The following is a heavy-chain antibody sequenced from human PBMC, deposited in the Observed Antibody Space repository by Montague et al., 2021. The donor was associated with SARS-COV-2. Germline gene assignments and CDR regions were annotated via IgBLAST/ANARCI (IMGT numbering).Heavy chain of an antibody. Sequence: PALVKPTQTLTLTCTFSGFSLSTSGVGAGWIRQPPGKALEWLALIYWXXXKRYSPSLKSSLTIPKDNSKNHVVLTMTNMDPVDTATYYRSNCRITMVRGVINYYGMDVWGQGTTVTVSS. D-gene: IGHD3-10*01. V-gene: IGHV2-5*02. CDR1: GFSLSTSGVG. CDR3: SNCRITMVRGVINYYGMDV. CDR2: IYWXXXK. J-gene: IGHJ6*02.